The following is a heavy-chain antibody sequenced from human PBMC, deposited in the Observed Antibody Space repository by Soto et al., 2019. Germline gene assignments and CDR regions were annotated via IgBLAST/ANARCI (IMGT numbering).Heavy chain of an antibody. V-gene: IGHV1-2*02. J-gene: IGHJ3*02. CDR3: LRGGSMTVAATLKTPFGI. CDR1: GYIFTGHF. CDR2: INPKTGDT. D-gene: IGHD2-15*01. Sequence: QVQLVQSGAEVKKPGASMKVSCKASGYIFTGHFMHWVRLAPGQGLEWMGWINPKTGDTGYAQKFQGRVTLTRDTSINAAEKDLDRLISDATVVYYRLRGGSMTVAATLKTPFGIWGQWTKVAVSS.